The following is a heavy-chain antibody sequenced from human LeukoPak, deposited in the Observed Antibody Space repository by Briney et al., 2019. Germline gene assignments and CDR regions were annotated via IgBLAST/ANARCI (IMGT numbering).Heavy chain of an antibody. Sequence: SETPSLTCTVSGGSISSYYWSWIRQPAGKGLEWIGRIYTSGSTNYNPSLKSRVTMSVDTSKNQFSLKLSSVTAADTAVYYCARVGPGVVATISLGYYYYYYMDVWGKGTTVTVSS. CDR3: ARVGPGVVATISLGYYYYYYMDV. CDR2: IYTSGST. V-gene: IGHV4-4*07. D-gene: IGHD5-12*01. CDR1: GGSISSYY. J-gene: IGHJ6*03.